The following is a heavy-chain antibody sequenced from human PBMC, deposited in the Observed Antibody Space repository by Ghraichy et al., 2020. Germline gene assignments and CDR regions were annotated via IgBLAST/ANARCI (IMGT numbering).Heavy chain of an antibody. J-gene: IGHJ4*02. CDR3: ARGARPSPRCYYSHFDY. Sequence: SETLSLTCTVSGGSLSSGNDYWSWIRQPPGQGLEWIGYVYYGGSTNYNPSLKSRLTISADTSKNQFSLKLESVTAADTAVYFCARGARPSPRCYYSHFDYWGQGTLVTVSS. D-gene: IGHD3-10*01. CDR2: VYYGGST. CDR1: GGSLSSGNDY. V-gene: IGHV4-61*01.